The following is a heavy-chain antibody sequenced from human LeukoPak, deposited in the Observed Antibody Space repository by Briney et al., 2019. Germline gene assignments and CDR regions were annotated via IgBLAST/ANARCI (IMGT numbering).Heavy chain of an antibody. CDR2: IYYSGST. CDR1: GGFISSYY. CDR3: ARAIGYCSGGSCYSNWFDP. V-gene: IGHV4-59*08. Sequence: SEILSLTCTVSGGFISSYYWSWIRQPPGKGLEWIGYIYYSGSTNYNPSLKSRVTISVDTSKNQFSLKLSSVTAADTAVYYCARAIGYCSGGSCYSNWFDPWGQGTLVTVSS. J-gene: IGHJ5*02. D-gene: IGHD2-15*01.